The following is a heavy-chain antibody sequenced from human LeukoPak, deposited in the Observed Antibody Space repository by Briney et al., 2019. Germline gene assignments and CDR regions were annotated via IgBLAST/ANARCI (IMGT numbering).Heavy chain of an antibody. V-gene: IGHV3-30*18. CDR2: ISYDGSNK. J-gene: IGHJ4*02. Sequence: GGSLRLSCAASGFTFSSYGMHWVRQAPGKGLEWVAVISYDGSNKYYADSVKGRFTISRDNSKNTLYLQMNSLRAEDTAVYYCAKGIFGVVIKDYWGQGNLVTVSS. CDR3: AKGIFGVVIKDY. D-gene: IGHD3-3*01. CDR1: GFTFSSYG.